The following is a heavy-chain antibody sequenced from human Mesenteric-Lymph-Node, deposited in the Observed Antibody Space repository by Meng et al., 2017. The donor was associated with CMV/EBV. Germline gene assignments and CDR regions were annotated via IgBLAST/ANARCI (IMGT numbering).Heavy chain of an antibody. CDR2: IYYSGST. Sequence: SETLSLTCSVSGSSISSGYYWGWIRQPPGRGLEWIGNIYYSGSTNYNPSLKSRVTISLDTSKNQFSLKLTSVTAADTAVYYCVRGDSYYHIVTGFDYWGQGSLVTVSS. D-gene: IGHD3-9*01. V-gene: IGHV4-61*01. CDR1: GSSISSGYY. CDR3: VRGDSYYHIVTGFDY. J-gene: IGHJ4*02.